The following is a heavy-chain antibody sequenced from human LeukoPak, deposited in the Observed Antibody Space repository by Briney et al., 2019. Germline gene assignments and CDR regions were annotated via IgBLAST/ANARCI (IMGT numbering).Heavy chain of an antibody. Sequence: PSETLSLTCSVSGASISSHYWSWIRQPPGKGLEWIGYIHYSGSTNYNPSLKSRVTISVDTSKNQFSLKLSSVTAVDTAVYYCARRRGYSYGRECYFDYWGQGTLVTVSS. CDR2: IHYSGST. CDR1: GASISSHY. D-gene: IGHD5-18*01. V-gene: IGHV4-59*11. CDR3: ARRRGYSYGRECYFDY. J-gene: IGHJ4*02.